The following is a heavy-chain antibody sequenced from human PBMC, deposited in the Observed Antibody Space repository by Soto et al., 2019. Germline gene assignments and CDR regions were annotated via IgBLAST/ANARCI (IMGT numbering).Heavy chain of an antibody. Sequence: KESGPVLVKPTETLTLTCTVSGFSLSNDEMGVSWIRQPPGMALEWLAHIFSGDEKSYNTSLKSRLTISRDTSKSQVVLTMTNMDPVDTATYYCARISCGGDYQIDYWGQGTLVTVSS. J-gene: IGHJ4*02. D-gene: IGHD2-21*02. CDR1: GFSLSNDEMG. CDR2: IFSGDEK. V-gene: IGHV2-26*01. CDR3: ARISCGGDYQIDY.